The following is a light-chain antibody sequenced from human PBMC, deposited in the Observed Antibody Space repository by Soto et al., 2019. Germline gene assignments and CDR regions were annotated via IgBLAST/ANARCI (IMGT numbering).Light chain of an antibody. V-gene: IGKV3-15*01. CDR2: GAS. J-gene: IGKJ1*01. CDR1: QSVSSR. CDR3: HQYNNFWT. Sequence: EIVMKHSPATLSVSTGERVTLSCRASQSVSSRLAWYHQKPGQSPRLLIYGASTRATGIPARFSGSGSGTEFTLTISSLQSEDFGLYYCHQYNNFWTFGQGTKVDI.